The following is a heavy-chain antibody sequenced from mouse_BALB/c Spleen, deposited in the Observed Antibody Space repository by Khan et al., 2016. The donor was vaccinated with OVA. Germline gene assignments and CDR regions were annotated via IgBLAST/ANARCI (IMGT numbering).Heavy chain of an antibody. J-gene: IGHJ2*01. D-gene: IGHD1-2*01. Sequence: EVQLQESGPGLVKPSQSLSLTCTVTGYSITSGYGWNWIRQFPGNKLECMGYISYSGSNNYNPSLKSRITITRDTSKNQFFLQWKSVTTEDTATYYCARTARIKYWGQGTTLTVSS. V-gene: IGHV3-2*02. CDR1: GYSITSGYG. CDR2: ISYSGSN. CDR3: ARTARIKY.